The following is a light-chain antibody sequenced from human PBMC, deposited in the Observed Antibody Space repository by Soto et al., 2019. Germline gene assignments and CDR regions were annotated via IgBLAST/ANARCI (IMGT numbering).Light chain of an antibody. Sequence: QSVLTQPPSVSGAPGQRVTISCPGSSSKIGAGYDVHWYQQLPGTAPKLLIYGNSNRPSGVPDRFSGSKSGTSASLAITGLQAEDEADYYCQSYDSSLSGHVFGTGTKVTVL. CDR3: QSYDSSLSGHV. CDR2: GNS. J-gene: IGLJ1*01. CDR1: SSKIGAGYD. V-gene: IGLV1-40*01.